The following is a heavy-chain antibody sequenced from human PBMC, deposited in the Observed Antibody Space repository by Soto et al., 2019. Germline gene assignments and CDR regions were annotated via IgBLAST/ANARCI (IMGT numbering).Heavy chain of an antibody. J-gene: IGHJ6*02. CDR1: GFTFSSYS. CDR3: ARGHRYYPTSWVDYYYGMDV. V-gene: IGHV3-21*01. D-gene: IGHD3-10*01. CDR2: ISSSSSYI. Sequence: EVQLVESGGGLVKPGGSLRLSCAASGFTFSSYSMNWVRQAPGKGLEWVSSISSSSSYIYYADSVKGRFTISRDNAKNSLYLQMNSLRAEDTAVYYCARGHRYYPTSWVDYYYGMDVWGQGTTVTVSS.